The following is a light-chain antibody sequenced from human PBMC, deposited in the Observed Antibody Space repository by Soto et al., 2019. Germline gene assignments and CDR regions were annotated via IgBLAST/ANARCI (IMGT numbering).Light chain of an antibody. J-gene: IGLJ1*01. CDR3: QSYDSSLSGYV. CDR2: DIS. CDR1: SSDVGGYNY. Sequence: QSALTQPASVSGSPGQSITISCTGTSSDVGGYNYVSWYQQHPGKAPKLIIYDISNRPSGVSNRISGSKSGTSASLAITVLQAEDEADYYCQSYDSSLSGYVLGSGTKVTVL. V-gene: IGLV2-14*01.